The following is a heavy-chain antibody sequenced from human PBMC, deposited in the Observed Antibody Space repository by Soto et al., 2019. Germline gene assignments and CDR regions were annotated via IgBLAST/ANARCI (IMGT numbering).Heavy chain of an antibody. CDR3: ARAPDYGDTGRWLDP. J-gene: IGHJ5*02. V-gene: IGHV1-8*01. D-gene: IGHD4-17*01. Sequence: QVQLLQSGAEGKKPGASVKVSCKASGYTFTHYDINWVRQAPGHGLEWMGWMNPNSGNTAYAQKFQGRVTMTRNTSISTAYLEVRSLTSEDTATYYCARAPDYGDTGRWLDPWGQGTLVTVSS. CDR2: MNPNSGNT. CDR1: GYTFTHYD.